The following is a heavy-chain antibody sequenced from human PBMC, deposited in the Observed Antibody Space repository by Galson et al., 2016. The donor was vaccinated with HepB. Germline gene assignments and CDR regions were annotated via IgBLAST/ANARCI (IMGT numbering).Heavy chain of an antibody. Sequence: SVKVSCKASGYTFTSNDINWVRQAPGQGLEWMGWMNTNDGGSGSIQKFQGRVTLTRDTSISTAYMELTSLTSEDTAVYFCKRARGTGLGVVPDYWGQGTLVTVSS. J-gene: IGHJ4*02. D-gene: IGHD3-3*01. V-gene: IGHV1-8*01. CDR1: GYTFTSND. CDR2: MNTNDGGS. CDR3: KRARGTGLGVVPDY.